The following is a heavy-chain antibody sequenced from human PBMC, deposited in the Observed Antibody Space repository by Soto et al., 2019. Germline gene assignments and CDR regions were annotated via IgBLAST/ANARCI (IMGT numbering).Heavy chain of an antibody. J-gene: IGHJ5*02. CDR3: ARDGWIEYSSSSTFDP. CDR1: GFTFSSYS. V-gene: IGHV3-21*01. Sequence: PGGSLRLSCAASGFTFSSYSMNWVRQAPGKGLEWVSSISSSSSYIYYADSVKGRFTISRDNAKNSLYLQMNSLRAEDTAVYYCARDGWIEYSSSSTFDPWAREPWSPSPQ. D-gene: IGHD6-6*01. CDR2: ISSSSSYI.